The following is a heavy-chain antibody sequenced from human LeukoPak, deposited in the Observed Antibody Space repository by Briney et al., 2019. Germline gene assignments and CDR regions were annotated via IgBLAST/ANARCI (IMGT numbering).Heavy chain of an antibody. J-gene: IGHJ3*02. Sequence: SVKVSCKASGGTFSSYAISWVRQAPGQGLEWMGGIIPIFGTANYAQKLQGRVTMTTDTSTSTAYMELRSLRSDDTAVYYCARDQGSSSWYVASLTGAFDIWGQGTMVTVSS. D-gene: IGHD6-13*01. CDR1: GGTFSSYA. CDR3: ARDQGSSSWYVASLTGAFDI. V-gene: IGHV1-69*05. CDR2: IIPIFGTA.